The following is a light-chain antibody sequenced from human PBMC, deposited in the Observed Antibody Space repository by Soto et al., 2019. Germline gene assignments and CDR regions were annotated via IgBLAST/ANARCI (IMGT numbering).Light chain of an antibody. CDR1: QSISNY. CDR2: AAS. V-gene: IGKV1-39*01. J-gene: IGKJ4*01. CDR3: QHSHSTPVT. Sequence: DIPMTQSPSSLSASVGDRVTITCRASQSISNYLNWYQQKPGKAPKLLIYAASNLQSGVPSRFSGSGSGTDFTLTISSLQFEDFATYYCQHSHSTPVTFGGGTKVEIK.